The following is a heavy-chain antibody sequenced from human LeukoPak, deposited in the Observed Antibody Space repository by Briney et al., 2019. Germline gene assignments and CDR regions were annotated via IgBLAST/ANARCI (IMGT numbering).Heavy chain of an antibody. CDR2: ISYDGSNK. Sequence: GGSLRLSCVASGFTFSNYGIHWVRQAPGKGLEWVAVISYDGSNKYYADSVKGRFTITRDNSKKTLYLQMNSLRPEDTAVYYCAKDRRYSGSYFIEDWGQGILVSVSS. CDR1: GFTFSNYG. J-gene: IGHJ4*02. CDR3: AKDRRYSGSYFIED. D-gene: IGHD1-26*01. V-gene: IGHV3-30*18.